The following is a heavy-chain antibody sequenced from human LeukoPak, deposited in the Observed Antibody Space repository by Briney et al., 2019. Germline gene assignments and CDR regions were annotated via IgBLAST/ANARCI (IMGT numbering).Heavy chain of an antibody. J-gene: IGHJ3*02. Sequence: SETLSLTCAVYGGSFSGYYWSWIRQPPGKGLEWIGRIYTSGSTNYNPSLKSRVTISVDTSKNQFSLKLNSVIATDTAVYYCARGGSYYYDSSGYMSAFDIWGQGTMVTVSS. CDR3: ARGGSYYYDSSGYMSAFDI. D-gene: IGHD3-22*01. CDR2: IYTSGST. V-gene: IGHV4-4*08. CDR1: GGSFSGYY.